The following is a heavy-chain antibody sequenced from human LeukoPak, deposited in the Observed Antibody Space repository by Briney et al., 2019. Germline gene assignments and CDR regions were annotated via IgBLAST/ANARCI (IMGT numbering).Heavy chain of an antibody. CDR2: ITWNRDKI. Sequence: GRSLRLSCTVSGFTFDDYAMHWDRHTPGKGLEWVSGITWNRDKIGYGDSVKGRFTISRDNVKNVLYLQMNSLRPEDTALYYCAKDLGSAITSALVLDVWGQGTTVIVS. J-gene: IGHJ6*02. CDR3: AKDLGSAITSALVLDV. V-gene: IGHV3-9*01. D-gene: IGHD2-15*01. CDR1: GFTFDDYA.